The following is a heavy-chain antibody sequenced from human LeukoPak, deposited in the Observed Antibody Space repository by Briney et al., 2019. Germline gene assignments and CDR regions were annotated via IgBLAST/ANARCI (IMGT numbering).Heavy chain of an antibody. V-gene: IGHV3-74*01. CDR3: ATGLEGSGSYWADY. J-gene: IGHJ4*02. CDR2: IYSDGSST. D-gene: IGHD3-10*01. CDR1: GFTFSSNW. Sequence: GSLRLSCAASGFTFSSNWMHWVRQAAGKGLVWVSRIYSDGSSTNYADSVKGRFTISRDNAKNTLYLQMTSLRADDTAVYYCATGLEGSGSYWADYWGQGTLVTVSS.